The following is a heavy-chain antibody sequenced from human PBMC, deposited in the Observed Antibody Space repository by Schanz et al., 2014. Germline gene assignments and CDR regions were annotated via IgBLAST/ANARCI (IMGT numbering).Heavy chain of an antibody. CDR3: ARKTDSSGTGDY. Sequence: VQLVESGGGLVQPGGSLRLSCAASGFTFSDSWMHWVRQAPGKGLEWVSYISSSGSTIYYADPVKGRFTISRDSAKNSLYLQMNSLRAEDTAVYYCARKTDSSGTGDYWGQGTLVTVSS. J-gene: IGHJ4*02. D-gene: IGHD6-19*01. CDR2: ISSSGSTI. V-gene: IGHV3-11*04. CDR1: GFTFSDSW.